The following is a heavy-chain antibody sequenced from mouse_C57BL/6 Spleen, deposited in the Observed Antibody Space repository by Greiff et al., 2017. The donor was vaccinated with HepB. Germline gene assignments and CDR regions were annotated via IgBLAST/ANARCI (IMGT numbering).Heavy chain of an antibody. CDR3: ARDGDGKSYFDY. CDR1: GYSITSGYY. Sequence: EVKVEESGPGLVKPSQSLSLTCSVTGYSITSGYYWNWIRQFPGNKLEWMGYISYDGSNNYNPSLKNRISITSDTSKNQFFLKLNSVTTEDTATYYCARDGDGKSYFDYWGQGTTLTVSS. V-gene: IGHV3-6*01. CDR2: ISYDGSN. J-gene: IGHJ2*01. D-gene: IGHD2-1*01.